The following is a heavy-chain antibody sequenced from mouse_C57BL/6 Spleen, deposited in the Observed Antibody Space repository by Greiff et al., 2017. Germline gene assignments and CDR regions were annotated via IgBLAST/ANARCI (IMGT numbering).Heavy chain of an antibody. CDR2: LDPSDSYT. D-gene: IGHD1-1*01. J-gene: IGHJ2*01. CDR1: GYTFTSYW. Sequence: VQLQQPGAELVMPGASVKLSCKASGYTFTSYWMHWVKQRPGQGLEWIGELDPSDSYTNYNQKFKGKSTLTVDKSSSTAYMQLSSLTSEDSAVYYCARRHYYGSLDYWGQGTTLTVSS. CDR3: ARRHYYGSLDY. V-gene: IGHV1-69*01.